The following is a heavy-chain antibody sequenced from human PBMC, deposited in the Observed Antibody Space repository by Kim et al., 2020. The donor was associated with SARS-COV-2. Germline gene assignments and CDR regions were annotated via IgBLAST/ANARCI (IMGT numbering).Heavy chain of an antibody. CDR1: GFTFNNNA. CDR3: ANGSTTRCVESPEDDYYY. CDR2: IGVNAGTT. V-gene: IGHV3-23*01. J-gene: IGHJ6*01. Sequence: GGSLRLSCVDSGFTFNNNAMSWVRQAPGKGLEWVSAIGVNAGTTFYAESVKGRFTISRDNSKNTLYLQMYSLRLEDTAVYYCANGSTTRCVESPEDDYYY. D-gene: IGHD2-2*01.